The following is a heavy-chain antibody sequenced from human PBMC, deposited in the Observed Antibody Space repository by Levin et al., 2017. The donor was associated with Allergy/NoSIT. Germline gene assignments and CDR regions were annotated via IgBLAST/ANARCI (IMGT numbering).Heavy chain of an antibody. D-gene: IGHD1/OR15-1a*01. J-gene: IGHJ6*03. V-gene: IGHV3-33*01. CDR3: ARGEADGTYHYYYYVDV. Sequence: GESLKISCEASGFTFSSFGIHWVRQAPGKGLEWVALIWYDGSNKYYADFVKGRFTISRDNPKNTPLLQENSLRAEDTAVYYCARGEADGTYHYYYYVDVWGKGTTVTVSS. CDR1: GFTFSSFG. CDR2: IWYDGSNK.